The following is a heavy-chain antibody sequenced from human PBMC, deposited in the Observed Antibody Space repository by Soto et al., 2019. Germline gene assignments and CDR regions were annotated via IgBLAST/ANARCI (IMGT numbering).Heavy chain of an antibody. CDR1: GFTFSSYS. CDR2: ISSSSSTI. D-gene: IGHD6-13*01. CDR3: AREMRADSSSWLFDS. J-gene: IGHJ5*01. V-gene: IGHV3-48*01. Sequence: GGSLRLSCAASGFTFSSYSMNWVRQAPGKGLEWVSYISSSSSTIYYADSVKGRFTISRDNAKNSLYLQMNSLRAEDTAVYYCAREMRADSSSWLFDSWAQRSFVTVS.